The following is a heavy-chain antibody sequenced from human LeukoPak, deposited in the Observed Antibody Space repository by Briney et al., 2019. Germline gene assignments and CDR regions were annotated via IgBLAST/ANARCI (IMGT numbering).Heavy chain of an antibody. Sequence: PSESLSLTCTVSGGSISGYHWNWIRQPPGKGLERIGDIYYSGSTNYNPSLKSRVTISLGTSKNQFSLNLNSVTAADTAVYYCARLRCSGGSCYDDYWGQGTLVTVSS. J-gene: IGHJ4*02. D-gene: IGHD2-15*01. CDR1: GGSISGYH. CDR2: IYYSGST. V-gene: IGHV4-59*08. CDR3: ARLRCSGGSCYDDY.